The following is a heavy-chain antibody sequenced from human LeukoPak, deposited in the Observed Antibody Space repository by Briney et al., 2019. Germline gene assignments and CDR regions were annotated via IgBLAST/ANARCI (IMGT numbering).Heavy chain of an antibody. CDR2: IRYDGSNK. CDR3: AKDLKPTLNFYYMDV. CDR1: GFTFGSYG. J-gene: IGHJ6*03. Sequence: GGSLRLSCAASGFTFGSYGMHWVRQAPGKGPEWVAFIRYDGSNKYYADSVKGRFTISRDNAKNSLYLEMNSLRAEDMALYYCAKDLKPTLNFYYMDVWGKGTTVTVSS. V-gene: IGHV3-30*02. D-gene: IGHD1-14*01.